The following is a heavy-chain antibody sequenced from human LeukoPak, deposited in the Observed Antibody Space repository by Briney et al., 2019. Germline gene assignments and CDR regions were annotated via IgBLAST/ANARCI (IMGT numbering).Heavy chain of an antibody. D-gene: IGHD1-14*01. CDR2: IKQDGSEK. CDR1: GFTFSSYW. CDR3: ARGPGVPTAHWFDP. V-gene: IGHV3-7*04. J-gene: IGHJ5*02. Sequence: GGSLRLSCAASGFTFSSYWMSWVRQAPGKGLEWVANIKQDGSEKYYVDSVKGRFTISRDNAKNSLYLQMNSLRAEDTAVYYCARGPGVPTAHWFDPWGQGTLVTVSS.